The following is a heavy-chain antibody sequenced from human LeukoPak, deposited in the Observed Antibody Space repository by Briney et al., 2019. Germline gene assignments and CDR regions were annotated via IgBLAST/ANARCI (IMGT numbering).Heavy chain of an antibody. CDR1: GYTFTSYG. V-gene: IGHV1-18*01. CDR2: ISAYNGNT. D-gene: IGHD6-6*01. J-gene: IGHJ4*02. Sequence: SVKVSCKASGYTFTSYGISWVRQAPGQGLEWMGWISAYNGNTNYAQKLQGRVTMTTDTSTSTAYMELSSLRSEDTAVYYCARDRSSSIAARPSPTFDYWGQGTLVTVSS. CDR3: ARDRSSSIAARPSPTFDY.